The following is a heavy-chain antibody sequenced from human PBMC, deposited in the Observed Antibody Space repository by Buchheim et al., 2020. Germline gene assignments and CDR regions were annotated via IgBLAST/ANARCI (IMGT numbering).Heavy chain of an antibody. Sequence: KLVESGGGLVKSGGSLRLSCAVSGFTFSDYAMSWVRQAPGKGLEWVSTIGGYGGNTFYSDSVKGRFTISRDNSENTLSLQMNSLRAEDTAVYYCARDLSTWGLTGAKYERVHDCWGRGTL. CDR1: GFTFSDYA. D-gene: IGHD4/OR15-4a*01. CDR3: ARDLSTWGLTGAKYERVHDC. V-gene: IGHV3-23*04. CDR2: IGGYGGNT. J-gene: IGHJ4*02.